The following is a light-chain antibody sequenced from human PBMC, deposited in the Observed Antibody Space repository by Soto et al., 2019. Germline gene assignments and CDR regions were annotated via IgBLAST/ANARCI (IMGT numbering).Light chain of an antibody. CDR2: LGS. J-gene: IGKJ3*01. CDR3: MQALQTPLFT. CDR1: QSLLHSNGCNY. Sequence: DIVMTQSPLSLPVTPGEPASISCRSSQSLLHSNGCNYLDWYLQKPGQSPQLLIYLGSNRSSGVPDRFSGSGSGTDFTLKISRVEAEDVGVYYCMQALQTPLFTFGPGTKVDIK. V-gene: IGKV2-28*01.